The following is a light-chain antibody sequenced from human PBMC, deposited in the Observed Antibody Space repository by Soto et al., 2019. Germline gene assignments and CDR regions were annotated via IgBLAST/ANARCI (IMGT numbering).Light chain of an antibody. V-gene: IGKV3-20*01. CDR2: GAS. J-gene: IGKJ5*01. CDR1: QSVSNNY. Sequence: EIVLTQSPGTLSLSPGERATLFCRASQSVSNNYLAWYQQKPGQAPRLLIYGASNRATGIPDRFSGSGSGTDFTLTISRLEPEDFAVYYRQQYNNWPPITFGQGTRLAIK. CDR3: QQYNNWPPIT.